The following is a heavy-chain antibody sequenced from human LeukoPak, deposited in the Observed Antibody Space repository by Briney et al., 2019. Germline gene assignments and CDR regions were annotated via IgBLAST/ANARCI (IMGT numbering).Heavy chain of an antibody. J-gene: IGHJ4*02. D-gene: IGHD2-15*01. V-gene: IGHV4-59*01. CDR1: GGSISRYY. CDR3: AGQYCSGGSCQLDY. CDR2: IYYSGST. Sequence: SETLSLTCTVSGGSISRYYWSWIRQPPGKGLEWIGYIYYSGSTNYNPSLKSRVSISVDTSKNPVSLKLSSVTAADTAVYYCAGQYCSGGSCQLDYWGQGTLVTVSS.